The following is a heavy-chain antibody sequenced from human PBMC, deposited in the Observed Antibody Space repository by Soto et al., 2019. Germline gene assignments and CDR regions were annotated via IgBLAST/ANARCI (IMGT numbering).Heavy chain of an antibody. CDR3: ARPTNRGKYYYGMDV. J-gene: IGHJ6*02. CDR2: ISSSSSTI. D-gene: IGHD2-8*01. Sequence: GGSQRLSCTASGVNFRSYGMNWVRQAPGKGLEWVSYISSSSSTIYYADSVKGQVTISADKSISTAYLQWSSLKASDTAMYYCARPTNRGKYYYGMDVWGQGTTVTVSS. V-gene: IGHV3-48*01. CDR1: GVNFRSYG.